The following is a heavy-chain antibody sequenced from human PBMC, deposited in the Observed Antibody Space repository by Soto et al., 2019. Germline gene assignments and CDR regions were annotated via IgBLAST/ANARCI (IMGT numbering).Heavy chain of an antibody. Sequence: QVQLVQSGAEIKRPGASVKVSCKASGYTFVDVALHWVRQAPGQRLEWVGWMNAGTGNIKYSGKLEDRVTINRDTSADTSYLGRRSLRSEDTAVYFCAREGALADNWLDPWGQGTLVTVSS. CDR3: AREGALADNWLDP. D-gene: IGHD1-26*01. V-gene: IGHV1-3*01. CDR2: MNAGTGNI. CDR1: GYTFVDVA. J-gene: IGHJ5*02.